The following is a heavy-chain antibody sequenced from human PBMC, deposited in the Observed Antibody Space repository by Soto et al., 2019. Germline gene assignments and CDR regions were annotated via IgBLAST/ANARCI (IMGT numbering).Heavy chain of an antibody. CDR3: ASFGVASMNWFDP. V-gene: IGHV4-30-4*01. Sequence: QVQLQESGPGLAETLSLTCTVSGVSITSGDYYWNWIRQPPGKGLEWIGNIDYSGNTYYNPSLKSRLIISLDTSKNQFSLKLSSVTAADTAVYYCASFGVASMNWFDPWGQGTLVTVSS. CDR2: IDYSGNT. CDR1: GVSITSGDYY. J-gene: IGHJ5*02. D-gene: IGHD3-3*01.